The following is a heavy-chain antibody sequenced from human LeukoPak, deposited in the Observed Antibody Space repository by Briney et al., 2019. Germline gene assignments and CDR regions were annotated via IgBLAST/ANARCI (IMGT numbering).Heavy chain of an antibody. D-gene: IGHD3-3*01. CDR2: ISSSSSYI. CDR1: GFTFSDYY. Sequence: GGSLRLSCAASGFTFSDYYMSWIRQAPGKGLEWVSSISSSSSYIYYADSVKGRFTISRDNAKNSLYLQMNSLRAGDTAVYYCARRGFWSGYSHHYWYFDLWGRGTLVTVSS. CDR3: ARRGFWSGYSHHYWYFDL. V-gene: IGHV3-11*06. J-gene: IGHJ2*01.